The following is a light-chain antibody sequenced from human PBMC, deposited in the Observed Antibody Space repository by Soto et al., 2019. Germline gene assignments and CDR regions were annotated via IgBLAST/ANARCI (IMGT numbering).Light chain of an antibody. CDR3: AAWDDSRVV. V-gene: IGLV1-47*01. Sequence: QSVLTQPPSASGTPGQRVTISCYGSSSNIGSNYVYWYQQLPGTAPKLLIYRNNQRPSGVPDRFSGSKSGTSASLAISGLRSEDEADYYCAAWDDSRVVFGGGTQLTVL. J-gene: IGLJ2*01. CDR1: SSNIGSNY. CDR2: RNN.